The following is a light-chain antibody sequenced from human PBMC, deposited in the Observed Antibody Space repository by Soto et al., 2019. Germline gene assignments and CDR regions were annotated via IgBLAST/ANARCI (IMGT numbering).Light chain of an antibody. Sequence: IVMTQSPATLSVSPGERATLSCRASQSVRNYLAWYQQRPGQAPRLLIFGASTRATDIPARFSGSGSGTEFTLTISSLQSEYCAVYYCQQYNNWARTFGQGAKV. CDR3: QQYNNWART. CDR2: GAS. J-gene: IGKJ1*01. V-gene: IGKV3-15*01. CDR1: QSVRNY.